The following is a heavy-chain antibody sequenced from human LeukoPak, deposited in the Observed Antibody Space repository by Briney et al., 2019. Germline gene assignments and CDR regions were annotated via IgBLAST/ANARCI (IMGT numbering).Heavy chain of an antibody. J-gene: IGHJ6*02. CDR3: ARGGQSSGTYYFYYYGMDV. CDR1: GYTFTGYY. V-gene: IGHV1-2*02. CDR2: INPSSGGT. D-gene: IGHD3-10*01. Sequence: ASVKVSCKASGYTFTGYYMHWVRQAPGQGLEWMGWINPSSGGTNYAQKFQGRVTMTRDTSISTAYMELSRLRSDDTAVYSCARGGQSSGTYYFYYYGMDVWGQGTTVTVSS.